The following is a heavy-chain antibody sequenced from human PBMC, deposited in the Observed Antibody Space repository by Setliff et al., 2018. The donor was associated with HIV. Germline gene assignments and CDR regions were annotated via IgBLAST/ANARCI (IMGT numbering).Heavy chain of an antibody. V-gene: IGHV4-31*03. Sequence: SETLSLTCTVTGGSISSGGFYWTWIRQHPGKGLEWIGYIYNTASTYHSPSLESRVTISIDTSKNQFSLKLSSVTAADTAVYFCARGRDSSSSWPIDYWGQGTLVTVSS. CDR1: GGSISSGGFY. J-gene: IGHJ4*02. D-gene: IGHD6-13*01. CDR3: ARGRDSSSSWPIDY. CDR2: IYNTAST.